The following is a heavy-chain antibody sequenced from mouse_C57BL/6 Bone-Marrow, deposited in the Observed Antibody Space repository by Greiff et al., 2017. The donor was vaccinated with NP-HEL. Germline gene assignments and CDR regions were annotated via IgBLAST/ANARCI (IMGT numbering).Heavy chain of an antibody. Sequence: EVKLMESGGDLVKPGGSLKLSCAASGFTFSSYGMSWVRQTPDKRLEWVATISSGGSYTYYPDSVKGRFTIARDNAKTTLYLQMSSLKSEDTAMYYCARHGSSSYVNFDYWGQGTTLTVSS. V-gene: IGHV5-6*01. CDR1: GFTFSSYG. CDR3: ARHGSSSYVNFDY. D-gene: IGHD1-1*01. J-gene: IGHJ2*01. CDR2: ISSGGSYT.